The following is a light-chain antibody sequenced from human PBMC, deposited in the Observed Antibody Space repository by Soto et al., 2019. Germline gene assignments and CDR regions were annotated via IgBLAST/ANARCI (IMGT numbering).Light chain of an antibody. Sequence: EIVLAQSPDTLSLSPGERATLSCMASQSVSANYLAWYQQKPGQAPRLLIYGASSRATGIPDRFSGSGSGTDFTLTISRLEPEDFAVYYCKQYGSSPWTFGQGTKVEIK. CDR3: KQYGSSPWT. CDR2: GAS. J-gene: IGKJ1*01. V-gene: IGKV3-20*01. CDR1: QSVSANY.